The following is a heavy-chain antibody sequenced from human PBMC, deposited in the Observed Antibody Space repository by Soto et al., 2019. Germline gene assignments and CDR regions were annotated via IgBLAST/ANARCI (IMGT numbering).Heavy chain of an antibody. Sequence: QVQLVQSGAEVKKPGSSVKVSCKASGGTFSSYTINWVRQAPGQGLEWMGMIIPVLGVANYAQKFQGRVTITADTSTSTAYMELSSLRSDDTAVYYCARIWGYCSGGSCYVNYYYGMDVWGQGTTVTVSS. V-gene: IGHV1-69*02. CDR1: GGTFSSYT. D-gene: IGHD2-15*01. CDR3: ARIWGYCSGGSCYVNYYYGMDV. J-gene: IGHJ6*02. CDR2: IIPVLGVA.